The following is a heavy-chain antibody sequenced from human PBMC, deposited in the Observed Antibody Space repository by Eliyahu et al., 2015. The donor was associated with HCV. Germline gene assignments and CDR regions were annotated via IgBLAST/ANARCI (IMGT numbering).Heavy chain of an antibody. Sequence: EVQLLESGGGLVQPGGSLRLSCAASGFTFSSYAMSWVRQAPGKGLEWVSAISGSGGSTYYADSVKGRFTISRDNSKNTLYLQMNSLRAEDTAVYYCAKDGSGYDQTRDYYYYYMDVWGKGTTVTVSS. J-gene: IGHJ6*03. V-gene: IGHV3-23*01. CDR3: AKDGSGYDQTRDYYYYYMDV. CDR2: ISGSGGST. CDR1: GFTFSSYA. D-gene: IGHD5-12*01.